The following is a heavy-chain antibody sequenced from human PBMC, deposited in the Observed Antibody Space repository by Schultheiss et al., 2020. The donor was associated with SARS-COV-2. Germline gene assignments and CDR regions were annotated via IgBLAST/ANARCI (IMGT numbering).Heavy chain of an antibody. CDR1: GGSISRGGNS. CDR3: ARGSTMGTP. J-gene: IGHJ5*02. D-gene: IGHD5/OR15-5a*01. CDR2: IYHSGSI. V-gene: IGHV4-30-2*01. Sequence: SETLSLTCVVSGGSISRGGNSWSWIRQPPGKGLEWMGYIYHSGSIYYNPSLKTRVIMSVDKSKNHLSLRLTSVTAADTAVYYCARGSTMGTPWGHGTLVTVSS.